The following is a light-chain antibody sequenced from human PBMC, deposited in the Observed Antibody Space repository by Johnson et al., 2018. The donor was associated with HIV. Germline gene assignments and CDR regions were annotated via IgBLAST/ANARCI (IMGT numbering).Light chain of an antibody. J-gene: IGLJ1*01. CDR3: GTWDSGLSAVV. V-gene: IGLV1-51*01. Sequence: QSVLTQPPSVSAAPGQKVTISCSGSSSNIGNNYVSWYQQLPGTAPKLLIYENNKRPSGIPDRFSGSKSGTSATLDISGLQTGDEADYYCGTWDSGLSAVVFGTRTKVTV. CDR2: ENN. CDR1: SSNIGNNY.